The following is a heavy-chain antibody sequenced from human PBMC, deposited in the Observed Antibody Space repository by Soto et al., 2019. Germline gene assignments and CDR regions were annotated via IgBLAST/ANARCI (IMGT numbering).Heavy chain of an antibody. CDR1: GFTFSSYG. CDR2: ISYDGSNK. J-gene: IGHJ4*02. CDR3: AKDKAVYLVGASYYFDY. V-gene: IGHV3-30*18. Sequence: GVLRLSCAASGFTFSSYGMHWVRQAPGKGLEWVAVISYDGSNKYYADSVKGRFTISRDNSKNTLYLQMNSLRAEDTAVYYCAKDKAVYLVGASYYFDYWGQGTLVTVSS. D-gene: IGHD1-26*01.